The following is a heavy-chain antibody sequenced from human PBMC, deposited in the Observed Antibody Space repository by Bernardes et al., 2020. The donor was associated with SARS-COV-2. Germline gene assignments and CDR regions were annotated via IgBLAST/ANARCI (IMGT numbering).Heavy chain of an antibody. Sequence: ASVKVSCKVSGYTLTALSMHWVRQAPGKGLEWMGGFDPEDGGTIYAQKFQGRVTMTEDTSTDTAYMELSSLRSEDTAVYYCATDLGREPREYYFDYWGQGTLVTVSS. CDR1: GYTLTALS. D-gene: IGHD1-26*01. J-gene: IGHJ4*02. V-gene: IGHV1-24*01. CDR3: ATDLGREPREYYFDY. CDR2: FDPEDGGT.